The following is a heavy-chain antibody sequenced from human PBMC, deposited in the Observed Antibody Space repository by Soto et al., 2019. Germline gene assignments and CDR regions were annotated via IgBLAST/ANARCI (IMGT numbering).Heavy chain of an antibody. J-gene: IGHJ6*02. V-gene: IGHV1-69*12. Sequence: QVQLVQSGAEVNKPGSSVKVSCKASGGTVSSYAISRVRQAPGQGLEWMGGIIPIFGTANYAQKFQGRVTITADESTSTAYMELSSLRSEDTAVYYCARNPDTNYYYGMDVWGQGTTVTVSS. CDR2: IIPIFGTA. CDR1: GGTVSSYA. CDR3: ARNPDTNYYYGMDV.